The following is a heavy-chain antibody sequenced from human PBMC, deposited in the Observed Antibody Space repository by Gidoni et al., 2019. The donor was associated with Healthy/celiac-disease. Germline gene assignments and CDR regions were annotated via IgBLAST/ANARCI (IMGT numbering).Heavy chain of an antibody. J-gene: IGHJ4*02. CDR3: ARDLVAAAGTPVGY. D-gene: IGHD6-13*01. V-gene: IGHV3-33*01. CDR1: GLPFSSYG. CDR2: IWYDGSNK. Sequence: QVQLVESGGGVVQPGRSLRLSCAASGLPFSSYGMHWVRQAPGKGLEWVAVIWYDGSNKYYADSVKGRFTISRDNSKNTLYLQMNSLRAEDTAVYYCARDLVAAAGTPVGYWGQGTLVTVSS.